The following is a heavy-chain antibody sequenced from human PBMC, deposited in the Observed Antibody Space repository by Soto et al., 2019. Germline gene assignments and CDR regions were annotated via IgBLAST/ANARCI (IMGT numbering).Heavy chain of an antibody. D-gene: IGHD2-15*01. CDR2: MNPNSGNT. V-gene: IGHV1-8*01. CDR3: ATGYCCCGSCYTWLGYYYYYMDV. J-gene: IGHJ6*03. CDR1: GYTFTSYD. Sequence: QVQLVQSGAEVKKPGASVKVSCKASGYTFTSYDINWVRQATGQGLEWMGWMNPNSGNTGYAQKFQGRVTMTMNTSISTAYMKMSSLRSEDTAVYYCATGYCCCGSCYTWLGYYYYYMDVWGKGTTVTVSS.